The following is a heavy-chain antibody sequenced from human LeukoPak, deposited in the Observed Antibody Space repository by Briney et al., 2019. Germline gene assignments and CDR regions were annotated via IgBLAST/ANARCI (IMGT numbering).Heavy chain of an antibody. Sequence: GSLRLSCAASGFTFSSYSMNWVRQAPGKGLEWVSSISSSSSYIYYADSVKGRFTISRDNAKNSLYLQMNSLRAEDTAVYYCARDSGYCSGGSCYFYYYYYYMDVWGKGTTVTISS. V-gene: IGHV3-21*01. CDR1: GFTFSSYS. D-gene: IGHD2-15*01. CDR3: ARDSGYCSGGSCYFYYYYYYMDV. CDR2: ISSSSSYI. J-gene: IGHJ6*03.